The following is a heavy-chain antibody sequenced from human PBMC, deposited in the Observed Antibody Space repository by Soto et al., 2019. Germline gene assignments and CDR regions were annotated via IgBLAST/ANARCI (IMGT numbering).Heavy chain of an antibody. CDR3: AKTANGWFSAFDI. CDR2: ISGSGGTT. V-gene: IGHV3-23*01. J-gene: IGHJ3*02. CDR1: GFTFSSYA. D-gene: IGHD3-10*01. Sequence: EVQLLESGGGLVQPGGSLRLSCAASGFTFSSYAMSWVRRAPGKGLEWVSAISGSGGTTYYADSVKGRYTFSRDNSKNTLYLQMNSLRAEDRAVYYCAKTANGWFSAFDIWGQGTRVTVSS.